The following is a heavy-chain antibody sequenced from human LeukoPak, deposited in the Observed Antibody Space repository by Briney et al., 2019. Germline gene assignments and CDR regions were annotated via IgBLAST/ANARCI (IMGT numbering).Heavy chain of an antibody. CDR3: TRGGYRFDY. J-gene: IGHJ4*02. D-gene: IGHD5-24*01. Sequence: SETLSLTCAVYGGSFSGYYWSWIRQPPGKGLEWIGEINHSGSTNYNPSLKSRVTMSVDTSKNQFSLKLSSVTAADTAVYFCTRGGYRFDYWGQGTLVTVSS. CDR2: INHSGST. V-gene: IGHV4-34*01. CDR1: GGSFSGYY.